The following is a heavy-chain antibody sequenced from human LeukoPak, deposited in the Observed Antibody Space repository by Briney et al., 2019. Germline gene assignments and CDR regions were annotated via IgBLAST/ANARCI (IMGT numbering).Heavy chain of an antibody. CDR2: ISSSSSYI. D-gene: IGHD2-15*01. Sequence: GGSLRLSCTASGFTFGDYAMTWVRQAPGKGLEWVSSISSSSSYIYYADSVKGRFTISRDNAKNSLYLQMNSLRAEDTAVYYCARLLMVVAATPDYWGQGTLVTVSS. CDR3: ARLLMVVAATPDY. CDR1: GFTFGDYA. J-gene: IGHJ4*02. V-gene: IGHV3-21*01.